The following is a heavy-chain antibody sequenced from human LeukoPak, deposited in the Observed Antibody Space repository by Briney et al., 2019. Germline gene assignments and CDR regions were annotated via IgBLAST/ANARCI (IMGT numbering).Heavy chain of an antibody. J-gene: IGHJ6*03. CDR3: AKDSAFYYIDV. Sequence: GGSLRLSCAASGFTFNNYGMHWVRQAPGKGPEWVAFIRYNGNNQYYAASVKGRFTISRDNSKNTLYLQMNSLKGDDTAVYYCAKDSAFYYIDVWGKGTTVTIPS. V-gene: IGHV3-30*02. CDR1: GFTFNNYG. CDR2: IRYNGNNQ. D-gene: IGHD3-10*01.